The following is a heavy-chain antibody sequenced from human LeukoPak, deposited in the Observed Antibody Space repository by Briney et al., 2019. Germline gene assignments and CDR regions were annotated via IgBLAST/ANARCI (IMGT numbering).Heavy chain of an antibody. V-gene: IGHV3-23*01. Sequence: GGSLRLSCAASGFTFSGYAMSWVRQAPGKGLEWVSAISGSGGSTYYADSAKGRFTISRDNSKNTLYLQMNSLRAEDTAVYYCAKERGYSGYDGGFDYWGQGTLVTVSS. CDR1: GFTFSGYA. J-gene: IGHJ4*02. CDR2: ISGSGGST. D-gene: IGHD5-12*01. CDR3: AKERGYSGYDGGFDY.